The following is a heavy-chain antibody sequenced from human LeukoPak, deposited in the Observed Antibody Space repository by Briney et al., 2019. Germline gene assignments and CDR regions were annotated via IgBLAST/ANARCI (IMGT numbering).Heavy chain of an antibody. CDR1: GLTFSSYA. D-gene: IGHD1-20*01. Sequence: GGSLRLSCAASGLTFSSYAMTWVRQAPGKGLEWVSAISGGGGGTYYADSVKGRFAISRDNSRSTLYLQMNSLRAADTAVYYCAKDRSMYNLNALHFDLWGRGTLVTVSS. V-gene: IGHV3-23*01. CDR2: ISGGGGGT. J-gene: IGHJ2*01. CDR3: AKDRSMYNLNALHFDL.